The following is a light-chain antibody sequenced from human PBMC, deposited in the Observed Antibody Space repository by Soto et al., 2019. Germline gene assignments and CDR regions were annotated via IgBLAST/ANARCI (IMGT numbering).Light chain of an antibody. CDR3: QQYGSSPPWT. V-gene: IGKV3-20*01. Sequence: EIVLTQSPGTLSLSPGERATLSCMASQSVSSSYLAWYQQKPGQAPRLLIYGASSRATGIPDRFSGSGSGTDLTLTISRLEPEDFAVYFCQQYGSSPPWTFGQGTKVEI. J-gene: IGKJ1*01. CDR2: GAS. CDR1: QSVSSSY.